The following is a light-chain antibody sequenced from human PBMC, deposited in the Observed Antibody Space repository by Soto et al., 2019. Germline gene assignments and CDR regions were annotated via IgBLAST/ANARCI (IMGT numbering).Light chain of an antibody. V-gene: IGKV3-11*01. Sequence: EIVLTQSPATLSLSPGERATLSCRASQSVSSYLAWYQQKPGQAPRLLIYDASNRATGIPARFSGSGSGTDFNLTISSLEPEDFAVYYCQQRSNWPFTFGGGTKVEIK. CDR2: DAS. CDR1: QSVSSY. CDR3: QQRSNWPFT. J-gene: IGKJ4*01.